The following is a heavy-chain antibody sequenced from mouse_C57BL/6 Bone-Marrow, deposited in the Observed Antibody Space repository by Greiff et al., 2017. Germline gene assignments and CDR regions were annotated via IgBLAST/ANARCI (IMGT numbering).Heavy chain of an antibody. CDR2: IYPRSGNT. CDR3: ARKGAYYSNPYYFDY. D-gene: IGHD2-5*01. CDR1: GYTFTSYG. J-gene: IGHJ2*01. Sequence: QVHVKQSGAELARPGASVKLSCKASGYTFTSYGISWVKQRTGQGLEWIGEIYPRSGNTYYNEKFKGKATLTADKSSSTAYMELRSLTSEDSAVYFCARKGAYYSNPYYFDYWGQGTTLTVSS. V-gene: IGHV1-81*01.